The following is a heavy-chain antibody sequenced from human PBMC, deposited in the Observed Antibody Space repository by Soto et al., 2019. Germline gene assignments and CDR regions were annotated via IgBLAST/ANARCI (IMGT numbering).Heavy chain of an antibody. CDR2: IDPSDSYT. D-gene: IGHD6-6*01. CDR3: ARHASIAARLDYYYGMDV. Sequence: PGESLKISCKGSGYNFTSYWISWVRQMPGKGLEWMGRIDPSDSYTNYSPSFQGHVTISADKSISTAYLQWSSLKASDTAMYYCARHASIAARLDYYYGMDVWGQGTTVTVSS. CDR1: GYNFTSYW. V-gene: IGHV5-10-1*01. J-gene: IGHJ6*02.